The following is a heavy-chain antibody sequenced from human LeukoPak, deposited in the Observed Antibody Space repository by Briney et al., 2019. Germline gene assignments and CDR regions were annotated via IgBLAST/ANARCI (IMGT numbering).Heavy chain of an antibody. CDR1: GFTFSSYA. CDR3: AEDSGYPVFDY. V-gene: IGHV3-23*01. J-gene: IGHJ4*02. CDR2: ISGSGGST. Sequence: LPGGSLRLSCAASGFTFSSYAMSWVRQAPGKGLEWVSAISGSGGSTYYADSVKGRFTISRDNSENTLYLQMNSLRAEDTAVYYCAEDSGYPVFDYWGQGTLVTVSS. D-gene: IGHD5-12*01.